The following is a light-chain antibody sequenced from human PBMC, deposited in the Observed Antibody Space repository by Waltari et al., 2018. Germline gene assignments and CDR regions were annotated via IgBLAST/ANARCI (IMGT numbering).Light chain of an antibody. CDR3: QQHGTLPAT. Sequence: EIVLTQSPGTASLSPGDRVTLSCRASQSVGSSSLAWYQQKPGQAPRLVIYRASRRATGIPDRFSGSGSGTDCSLTISRMEPEDFAVYYCQQHGTLPATFGQGTKVEIK. V-gene: IGKV3-20*01. CDR1: QSVGSSS. J-gene: IGKJ1*01. CDR2: RAS.